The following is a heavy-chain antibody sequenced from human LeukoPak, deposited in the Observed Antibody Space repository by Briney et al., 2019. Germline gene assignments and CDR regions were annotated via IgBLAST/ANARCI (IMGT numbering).Heavy chain of an antibody. CDR2: IWYDGSIK. V-gene: IGHV3-33*06. Sequence: GGSLRLSCAASGITFSTYGMHWVRQAPGKGLEWVAIIWYDGSIKYYADSVRGRFTISRDNSKNTVYLQMNSLRAEDTAEYYCAKGGGSTLGMDVWGQGTTVTVSS. D-gene: IGHD1-26*01. CDR3: AKGGGSTLGMDV. J-gene: IGHJ6*02. CDR1: GITFSTYG.